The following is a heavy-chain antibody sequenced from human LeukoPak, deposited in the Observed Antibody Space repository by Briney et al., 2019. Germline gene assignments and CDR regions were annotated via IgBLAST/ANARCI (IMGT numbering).Heavy chain of an antibody. CDR1: GGSISSYH. CDR3: AREGGPFRPLDY. J-gene: IGHJ4*02. CDR2: ISNSGGT. Sequence: SETLSLTCTVSGGSISSYHWSWIRQPPGKGLEWIGYISNSGGTNYNPSLKSRVTISEDTSKNHFSLKLSSVTAADTAVYYCAREGGPFRPLDYSGQGTLVTVSS. D-gene: IGHD2/OR15-2a*01. V-gene: IGHV4-4*08.